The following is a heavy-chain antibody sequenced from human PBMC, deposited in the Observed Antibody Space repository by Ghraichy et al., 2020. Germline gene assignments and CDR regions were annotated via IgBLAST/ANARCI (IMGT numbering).Heavy chain of an antibody. CDR1: GFTFDDFG. D-gene: IGHD6-19*01. CDR3: ARVGYSSGWNDAFDI. Sequence: GESLNISCAASGFTFDDFGMSWVRQAPGKGLEWVSGINWNGGSTGYADSVKGRFTISRDNAKNSLYLQVNSLRAEDTAFYYCARVGYSSGWNDAFDIWGQGKMVTVSS. CDR2: INWNGGST. J-gene: IGHJ3*02. V-gene: IGHV3-20*04.